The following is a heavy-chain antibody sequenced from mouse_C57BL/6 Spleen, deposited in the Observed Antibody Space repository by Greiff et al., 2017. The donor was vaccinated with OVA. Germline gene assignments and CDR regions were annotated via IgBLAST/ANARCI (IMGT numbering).Heavy chain of an antibody. V-gene: IGHV1-9*01. D-gene: IGHD2-5*01. CDR3: ARSAYYSNYEDY. CDR2: ILPGSGST. Sequence: VKPGASVKLSCKATGYTFTGYWIEWVKQRPGHGLEWIGEILPGSGSTNYNEKFKSKATLTVDKSSSTAYMQLSSLTSEDSAVYYCARSAYYSNYEDYWGQGTTLTVSS. CDR1: GYTFTGYW. J-gene: IGHJ2*01.